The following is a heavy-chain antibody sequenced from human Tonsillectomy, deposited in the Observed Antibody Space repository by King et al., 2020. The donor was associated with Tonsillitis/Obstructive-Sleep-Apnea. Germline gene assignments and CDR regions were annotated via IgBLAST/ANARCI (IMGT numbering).Heavy chain of an antibody. V-gene: IGHV4-39*01. Sequence: QLQESGPGLVKPSETLSLTCTVPGGSISSSSYYWGWIRQPPGKGLEWIGSIYYSGSTYYNPSLKSRVTISVDTSKNQFSLKLSSVTAADTAVYYCARQQYYYYYMDVWGKGTTVTVSS. J-gene: IGHJ6*03. CDR1: GGSISSSSYY. CDR2: IYYSGST. CDR3: ARQQYYYYYMDV.